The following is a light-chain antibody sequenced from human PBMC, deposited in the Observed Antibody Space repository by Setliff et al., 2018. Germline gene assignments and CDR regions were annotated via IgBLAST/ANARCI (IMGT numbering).Light chain of an antibody. V-gene: IGLV1-40*01. J-gene: IGLJ2*01. CDR2: SNN. CDR1: SSNLGAGFT. Sequence: QSVLTQPPSVSGAPGQRVTISCTGGSSNLGAGFTVHWYQQLPGTAPKLLIYSNNNRRSGVPDRFSGSRSGISASLAITGLQPEDEADYYCQSYDSSLGGWEIFGGGTQRTVL. CDR3: QSYDSSLGGWEI.